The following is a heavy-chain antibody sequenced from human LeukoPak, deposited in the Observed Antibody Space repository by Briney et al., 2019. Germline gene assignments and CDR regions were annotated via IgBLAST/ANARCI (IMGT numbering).Heavy chain of an antibody. D-gene: IGHD3-9*01. Sequence: GGSLRLSCAASGFTFSSYEMNWVRQAPGKGLEWVSYISSSGSTIYYADSVKGRLTISRDNAKNSLYLQMNSLRAEDTAVYYCAARYFDWLSTGTGYYFDYWGQGTLVTVSS. CDR1: GFTFSSYE. V-gene: IGHV3-48*03. CDR3: AARYFDWLSTGTGYYFDY. CDR2: ISSSGSTI. J-gene: IGHJ4*02.